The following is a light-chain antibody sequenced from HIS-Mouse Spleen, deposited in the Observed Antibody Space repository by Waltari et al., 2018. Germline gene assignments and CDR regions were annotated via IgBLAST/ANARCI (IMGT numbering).Light chain of an antibody. CDR1: ALPKKY. CDR3: YSTDSSGNHRV. CDR2: EDS. V-gene: IGLV3-10*01. Sequence: SYELTQPPSVLVSPGQTARITCSGDALPKKYAYWYQQKSGQAPVLVIYEDSKRPSGIPERVSGSSSGTMATLTISGAQVEDEADYYCYSTDSSGNHRVFGGGTKLTVL. J-gene: IGLJ2*01.